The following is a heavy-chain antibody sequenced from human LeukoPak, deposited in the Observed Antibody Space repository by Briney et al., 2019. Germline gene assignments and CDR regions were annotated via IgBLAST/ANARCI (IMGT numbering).Heavy chain of an antibody. CDR1: GFTFSSYG. D-gene: IGHD5-18*01. J-gene: IGHJ5*02. CDR3: ANSEDTASPSSP. V-gene: IGHV3-30*18. Sequence: TGGSLRLSCAASGFTFSSYGMHWVRQAPGKGLEWVAVISYDGSNKYYADSVKGRFTISRDNSKNTLYLQMNSLRAEDTAVYYCANSEDTASPSSPWGQGTLVTVSS. CDR2: ISYDGSNK.